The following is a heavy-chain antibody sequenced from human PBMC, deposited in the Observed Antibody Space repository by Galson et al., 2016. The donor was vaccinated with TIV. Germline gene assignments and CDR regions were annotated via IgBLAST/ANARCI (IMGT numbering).Heavy chain of an antibody. J-gene: IGHJ4*02. D-gene: IGHD5-18*01. CDR2: VYPSGNT. Sequence: IRQPAGKGLEWIGRVYPSGNTNYSPSLKSRVTMSLDTSKNQFSLNLMSVTAADTAVYYCAKEGYSYRLSWGQGILVTVSS. CDR3: AKEGYSYRLS. V-gene: IGHV4-4*07.